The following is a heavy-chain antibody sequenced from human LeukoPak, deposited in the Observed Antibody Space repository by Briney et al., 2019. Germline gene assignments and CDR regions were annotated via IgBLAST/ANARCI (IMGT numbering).Heavy chain of an antibody. CDR1: GFTFSSYG. J-gene: IGHJ4*02. CDR2: IRYDGSNK. CDR3: AKSDSSSSPFDY. V-gene: IGHV3-30*02. D-gene: IGHD6-6*01. Sequence: GGSLRLSCAASGFTFSSYGMHWVRQAPGKGLEWVAFIRYDGSNKYYADPVKGRFTISRDNSKNTLYLQMNSLRAEDTAVYYCAKSDSSSSPFDYWGQGTLVTVSS.